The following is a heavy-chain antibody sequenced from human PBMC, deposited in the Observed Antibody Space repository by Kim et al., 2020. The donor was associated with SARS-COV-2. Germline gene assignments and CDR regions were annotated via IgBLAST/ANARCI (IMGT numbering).Heavy chain of an antibody. CDR2: ISGSGGSK. CDR1: GFTFSSYA. CDR3: AKARAVAGPFDY. J-gene: IGHJ4*02. D-gene: IGHD6-19*01. V-gene: IGHV3-23*01. Sequence: GGSLRLSCAASGFTFSSYAMSWVRQAPGKGLERVSAISGSGGSKYYADSVKGRFTISRDNSKNTLYLQMNSLRAEDTAVYYCAKARAVAGPFDYWGQGTLVTVSS.